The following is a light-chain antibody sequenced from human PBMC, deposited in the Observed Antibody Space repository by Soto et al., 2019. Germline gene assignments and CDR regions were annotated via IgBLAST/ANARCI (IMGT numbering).Light chain of an antibody. CDR1: SSNNGSDT. Sequence: QSVLTQPPSASGTPGQRVTISCSGNSSNNGSDTVDWYQPRRGTATKPLIYSNSQRPSGVPDRLSGSKCGTSDSLAISGFQSEDEADYYCAACDDSLNGHVFGTGTKVTV. J-gene: IGLJ1*01. CDR2: SNS. V-gene: IGLV1-44*01. CDR3: AACDDSLNGHV.